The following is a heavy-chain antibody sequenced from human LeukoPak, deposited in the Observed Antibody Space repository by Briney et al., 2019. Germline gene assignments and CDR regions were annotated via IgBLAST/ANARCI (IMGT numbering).Heavy chain of an antibody. CDR2: MCGSAGCT. J-gene: IGHJ5*02. Sequence: QPGGSLRLSCAPSGFTFNIYAMSWVRLAPGKGLQWVASMCGSAGCTFYADSVEGRFTISRDNSKNILYLEMNSLRAEDTAIYYCARDRPNYHESNGHYYDRDGDHWGQGTPVTVSS. CDR3: ARDRPNYHESNGHYYDRDGDH. V-gene: IGHV3-23*01. D-gene: IGHD3-22*01. CDR1: GFTFNIYA.